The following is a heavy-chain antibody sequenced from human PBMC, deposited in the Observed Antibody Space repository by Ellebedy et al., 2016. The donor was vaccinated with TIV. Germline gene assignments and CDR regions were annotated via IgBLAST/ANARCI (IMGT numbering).Heavy chain of an antibody. CDR3: ARYHCPGNICDSFDY. CDR2: IYFTGMT. Sequence: MPSETLSLTCTVSGGSISGYYWAWIRQPPGKGLEWIGWIYFTGMTNYNLSLKSRVTVSLDTSKNQFSLMLSSVTAADTALYFCARYHCPGNICDSFDYWGQGTLVTVSS. D-gene: IGHD2-8*02. V-gene: IGHV4-59*01. J-gene: IGHJ4*02. CDR1: GGSISGYY.